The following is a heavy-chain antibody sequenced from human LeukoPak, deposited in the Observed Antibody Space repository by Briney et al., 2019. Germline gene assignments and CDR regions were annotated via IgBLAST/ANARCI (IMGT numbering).Heavy chain of an antibody. CDR1: GGSISSGGYS. V-gene: IGHV4-30-2*01. Sequence: PSETLSLTCAVSGGSISSGGYSWSWIRQPPGKGLEWIGYIYHSGSTYYNPSLKSRVTISVDRSKNQFSLKLSSVTAADTAVYYCARGTGKGYNWFDPWGQGTPVTVSS. J-gene: IGHJ5*02. CDR2: IYHSGST. D-gene: IGHD3/OR15-3a*01. CDR3: ARGTGKGYNWFDP.